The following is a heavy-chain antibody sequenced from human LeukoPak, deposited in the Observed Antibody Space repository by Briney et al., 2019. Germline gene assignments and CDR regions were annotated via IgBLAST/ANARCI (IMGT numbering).Heavy chain of an antibody. V-gene: IGHV4-31*03. D-gene: IGHD3-16*02. Sequence: SETLSLTCTVSGGSISSGGYYWSWIRQHPGKGLEWIGYIYYSGSTYYNPSLKRRVIISVDTSKNQFSLKLSSVTAADTAVYYCARDRKYYDYVWGSYRSYNWFDPWGQGTLVTVSS. CDR2: IYYSGST. CDR1: GGSISSGGYY. J-gene: IGHJ5*02. CDR3: ARDRKYYDYVWGSYRSYNWFDP.